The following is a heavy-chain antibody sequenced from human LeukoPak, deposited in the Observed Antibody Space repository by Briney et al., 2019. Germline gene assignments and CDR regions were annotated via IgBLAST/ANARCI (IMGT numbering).Heavy chain of an antibody. J-gene: IGHJ6*03. V-gene: IGHV3-48*03. CDR2: ISSSGSTI. CDR3: ARDPNPIYFGYYYYYMDV. CDR1: GFTFSSYE. Sequence: PGGSLRLSCAASGFTFSSYEMNWVRQAPGKGLEWVSYISSSGSTIYYADSVKGRFTISRDNAKNSLYLQMNSLRAEDTAVYYCARDPNPIYFGYYYYYMDVWGKGTTVTISS. D-gene: IGHD3-9*01.